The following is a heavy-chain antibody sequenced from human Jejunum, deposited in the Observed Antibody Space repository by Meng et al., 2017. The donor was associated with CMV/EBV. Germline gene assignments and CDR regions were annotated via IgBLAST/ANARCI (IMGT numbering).Heavy chain of an antibody. J-gene: IGHJ3*02. V-gene: IGHV3-21*01. CDR1: GFSFSFYN. CDR2: IGISGSYV. Sequence: SGFSFSFYNMMWVCQAPGKGLEWVSSIGISGSYVSYADSVKGRFTISRDNPKNSQFLLMTSLRAEDTAVYYCARDPLGDRDPFDIWGQGTVVTVSS. CDR3: ARDPLGDRDPFDI.